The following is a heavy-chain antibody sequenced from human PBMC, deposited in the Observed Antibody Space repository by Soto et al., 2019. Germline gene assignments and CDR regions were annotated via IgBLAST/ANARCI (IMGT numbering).Heavy chain of an antibody. CDR2: ISGSGGST. CDR1: GFTFSSYA. J-gene: IGHJ3*02. D-gene: IGHD3-9*01. Sequence: PGGSLRLSCAASGFTFSSYAMSWVRQAPGKGLEWVSAISGSGGSTYYADYVKGRFTISRDNSKNTLYLQMNSLRAEDTAVYYCAKDPVGPHYDILTGYPSPDDAFDIWGQGTMVTVSS. CDR3: AKDPVGPHYDILTGYPSPDDAFDI. V-gene: IGHV3-23*01.